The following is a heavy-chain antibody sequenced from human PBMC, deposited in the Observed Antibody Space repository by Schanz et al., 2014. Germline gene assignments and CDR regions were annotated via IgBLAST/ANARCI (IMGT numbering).Heavy chain of an antibody. Sequence: EVQLLESGGGLVQPGGSLRLSCAASGFTFRNYGMSWVRHAPGQGLEWVSAISGSGGSTYYADSVKGRFTISRDNSKNTLYLQINNLRAEDTAVYYCAYCDVLTGFHYWGQGAQVTVSS. CDR1: GFTFRNYG. D-gene: IGHD3-9*01. CDR2: ISGSGGST. V-gene: IGHV3-23*01. CDR3: AYCDVLTGFHY. J-gene: IGHJ4*02.